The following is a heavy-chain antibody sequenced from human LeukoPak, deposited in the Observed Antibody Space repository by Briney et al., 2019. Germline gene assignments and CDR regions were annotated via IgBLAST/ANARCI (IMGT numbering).Heavy chain of an antibody. CDR3: AREHSSSSGKVFDY. V-gene: IGHV1-2*02. CDR1: GYTFTGYY. J-gene: IGHJ4*02. CDR2: TNPNSGGT. D-gene: IGHD6-6*01. Sequence: ASVKVSCKASGYTFTGYYIHWVRQAPGQGLEWMGWTNPNSGGTNYARNFQGRVTMTRDTSISTVYMELSRLRSDDTAMYYCAREHSSSSGKVFDYWGQGTLVTVSS.